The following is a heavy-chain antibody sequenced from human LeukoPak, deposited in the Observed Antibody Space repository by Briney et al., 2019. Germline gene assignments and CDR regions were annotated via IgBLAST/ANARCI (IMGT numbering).Heavy chain of an antibody. CDR3: ARSGAAAGSFDY. D-gene: IGHD6-13*01. Sequence: SVKVSCKASGYTFTYRYLHWVRQAPGQALEWMGWITPFNGNTNYAQKFRDRVTITRDRSMSTAYMELSSLRSEDTAMYYCARSGAAAGSFDYWGQGTLVTVSS. V-gene: IGHV1-45*02. J-gene: IGHJ4*02. CDR2: ITPFNGNT. CDR1: GYTFTYRY.